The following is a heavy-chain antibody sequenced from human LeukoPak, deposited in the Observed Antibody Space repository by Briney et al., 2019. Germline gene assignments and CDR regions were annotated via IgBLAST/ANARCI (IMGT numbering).Heavy chain of an antibody. CDR3: ARVGGGSYVDY. V-gene: IGHV1-69*05. J-gene: IGHJ4*02. CDR2: IIPIFGTA. D-gene: IGHD1-26*01. CDR1: GGTFSSYA. Sequence: GASVKASCKASGGTFSSYAISWVRQAPGQGLEWMGGIIPIFGTANYAQKVQGRVTITTDESTSTAYMELSSLRSEDTAVYYCARVGGGSYVDYWGQGTLVTVSS.